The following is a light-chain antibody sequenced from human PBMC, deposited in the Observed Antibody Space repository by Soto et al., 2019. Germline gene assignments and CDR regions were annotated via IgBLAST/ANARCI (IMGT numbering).Light chain of an antibody. CDR3: QQYGSPPYT. Sequence: EIVLPQSPGTLSLSPGERTTLSCRTSQSVSSSYIAWYQQKPGQTPRLLINGASSRATGVPEWFSGSGSGTYFTLTIISLDTEDFAVYYCQQYGSPPYTFGQGTKLEI. J-gene: IGKJ2*01. CDR1: QSVSSSY. CDR2: GAS. V-gene: IGKV3-20*01.